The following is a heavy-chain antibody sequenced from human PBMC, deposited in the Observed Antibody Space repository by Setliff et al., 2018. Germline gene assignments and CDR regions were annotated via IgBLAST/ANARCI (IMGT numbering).Heavy chain of an antibody. J-gene: IGHJ4*02. Sequence: SETLSLTCTVSGGSISTYYWTWIRQPPGKALEWIGYIYYSGTTNYSPSLKSRVTISIDMSKNQFSLKLNSVTAADTAVYYCARGANIGLDYWGQGTLVTVSS. CDR3: ARGANIGLDY. V-gene: IGHV4-59*01. CDR1: GGSISTYY. CDR2: IYYSGTT.